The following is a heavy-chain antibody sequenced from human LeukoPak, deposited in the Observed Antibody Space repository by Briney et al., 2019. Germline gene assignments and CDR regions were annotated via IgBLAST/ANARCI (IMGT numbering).Heavy chain of an antibody. CDR2: INPNSGGT. V-gene: IGHV1-2*02. CDR1: GYTFTGYY. D-gene: IGHD3-3*01. Sequence: ASVKVSCKASGYTFTGYYMHWVRQAPGQGLEWMGWINPNSGGTNYAQKFQGRVTMTRDTSISTAYMELSRLRSDDTAVYYCARDYDFWSGYVSHYYYGMDVWGQGTTVTVSS. J-gene: IGHJ6*02. CDR3: ARDYDFWSGYVSHYYYGMDV.